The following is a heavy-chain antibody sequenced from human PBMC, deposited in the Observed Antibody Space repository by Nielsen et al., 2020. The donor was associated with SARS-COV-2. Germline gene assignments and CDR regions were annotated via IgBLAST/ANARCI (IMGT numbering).Heavy chain of an antibody. CDR2: FYYSGGT. Sequence: SETLSLTCTVSGGSISSYYWSWIRQPPGKGLDWIGYFYYSGGTNYNPSLKSRVTISVDTSKNQFSLKLSSVTAADTAVYFCARGVAARCFDVWGQGTTVTVSS. V-gene: IGHV4-59*01. J-gene: IGHJ6*02. CDR3: ARGVAARCFDV. CDR1: GGSISSYY. D-gene: IGHD6-6*01.